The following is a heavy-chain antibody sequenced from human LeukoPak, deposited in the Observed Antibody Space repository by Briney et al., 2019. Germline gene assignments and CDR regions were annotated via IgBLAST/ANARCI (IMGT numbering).Heavy chain of an antibody. J-gene: IGHJ5*02. CDR3: ARGWCSGGSCYWNWFDP. D-gene: IGHD2-15*01. V-gene: IGHV7-4-1*02. CDR1: GYTFTSYA. Sequence: ASVKVSCKASGYTFTSYAMNWVRQAPGQGLEWMGWINTNTGNPTYAQGFTGRFVFSLDTSVSTAYLQISSLKAEDAAVYYCARGWCSGGSCYWNWFDPWGQGTLVTVSS. CDR2: INTNTGNP.